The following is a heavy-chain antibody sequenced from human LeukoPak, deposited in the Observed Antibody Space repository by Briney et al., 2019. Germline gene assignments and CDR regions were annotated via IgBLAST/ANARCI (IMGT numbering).Heavy chain of an antibody. V-gene: IGHV4-34*01. D-gene: IGHD5-18*01. Sequence: SETLSLTCAVYGGSFSGYYWSWIRQPPGKGLEWIGSIYHSGSTYYNPSLKSRVTISVDTSKNQFSLKLSSVTAADTAVYYCARDNYGYIYWGQGTLVTVSS. CDR3: ARDNYGYIY. CDR1: GGSFSGYY. J-gene: IGHJ4*02. CDR2: IYHSGST.